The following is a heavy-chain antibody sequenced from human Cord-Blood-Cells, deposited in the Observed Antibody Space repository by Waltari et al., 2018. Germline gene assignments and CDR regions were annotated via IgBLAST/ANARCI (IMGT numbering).Heavy chain of an antibody. CDR1: GYSISSGYY. Sequence: QVQLQESGPGLVKPSETLSLTCTVSGYSISSGYYWGWIRQPPGTGLEWIGSIYQSGSTYYNPSLKSRVTISVDTSKNQFSLKLSSVTAADTAVYYCARDSIEYQLLSAYYYYYYMDVWGKGTTVTVSS. CDR3: ARDSIEYQLLSAYYYYYYMDV. V-gene: IGHV4-38-2*02. J-gene: IGHJ6*03. CDR2: IYQSGST. D-gene: IGHD2-2*01.